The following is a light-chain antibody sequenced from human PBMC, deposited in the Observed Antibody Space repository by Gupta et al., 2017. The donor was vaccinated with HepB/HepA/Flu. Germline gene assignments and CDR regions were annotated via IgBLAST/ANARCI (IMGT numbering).Light chain of an antibody. V-gene: IGLV3-19*01. CDR2: GKN. Sequence: SSELTQDPAVSVVLGQTVRIPCQGDSLRSYYASWYQQKPGQAPVLVIYGKNNRPSGIPDRFSGSDSGNTASLTITGAQAEDEADYYCTSRDSSINHLWVFGGGSKLTVL. CDR1: SLRSYY. CDR3: TSRDSSINHLWV. J-gene: IGLJ3*02.